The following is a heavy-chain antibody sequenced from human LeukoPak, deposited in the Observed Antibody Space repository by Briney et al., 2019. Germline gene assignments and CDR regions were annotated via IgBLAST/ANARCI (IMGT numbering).Heavy chain of an antibody. J-gene: IGHJ4*02. CDR1: GFTFSNYA. V-gene: IGHV3-23*01. CDR3: ARSPGGSSGWYYFDY. CDR2: ISGSGGST. D-gene: IGHD6-19*01. Sequence: PGGSLRLSCAASGFTFSNYAMSWVRQAPGVGLEWVSAISGSGGSTYYADSVKGRFTISRDNSKNTLYLQMNSLRAEDTAVYYCARSPGGSSGWYYFDYWGQGTLVTVSS.